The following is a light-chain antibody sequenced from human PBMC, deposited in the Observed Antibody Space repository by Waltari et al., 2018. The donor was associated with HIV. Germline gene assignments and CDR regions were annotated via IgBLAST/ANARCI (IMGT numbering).Light chain of an antibody. Sequence: QSALTQPPSASASPGQSATISCPAISTDVGAYNSASWYQQHPAKAPPPMIYEVNNRPSWVPDRFSGSKSGNTASLTVSGLQAEDEADYYCSSYVGSNRVFGGGTKLTVL. CDR3: SSYVGSNRV. CDR1: STDVGAYNS. J-gene: IGLJ3*02. V-gene: IGLV2-8*01. CDR2: EVN.